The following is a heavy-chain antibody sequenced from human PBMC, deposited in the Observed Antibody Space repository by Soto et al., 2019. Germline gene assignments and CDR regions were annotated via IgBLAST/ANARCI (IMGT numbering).Heavy chain of an antibody. J-gene: IGHJ4*02. V-gene: IGHV4-59*01. CDR2: IYYSGST. Sequence: QVQLQESGPGLVKPSETLSLTCTVSGGSISSYYWSWIRQPPWKGLEWIGYIYYSGSTNYNPSLKSRVTISVDTSKNPFSLTLSSVTAADKAVYYCARSEGRYWCQGTLVTVSS. CDR3: ARSEGRY. CDR1: GGSISSYY.